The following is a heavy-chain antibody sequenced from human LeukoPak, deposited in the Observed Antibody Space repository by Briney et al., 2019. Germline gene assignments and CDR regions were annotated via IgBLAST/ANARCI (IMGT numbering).Heavy chain of an antibody. V-gene: IGHV3-30-3*01. Sequence: GGSLRLSCAASGFAFSSYAVHWVRQAPGKGLECVAVISHDGSKKYYADFVKGRFTISRDNSKNTLYLHMNSLIPEDTAVYFCAKDWKFYYVSGSFFPDNWDQGTLVTVSS. D-gene: IGHD3-10*01. CDR3: AKDWKFYYVSGSFFPDN. J-gene: IGHJ4*02. CDR2: ISHDGSKK. CDR1: GFAFSSYA.